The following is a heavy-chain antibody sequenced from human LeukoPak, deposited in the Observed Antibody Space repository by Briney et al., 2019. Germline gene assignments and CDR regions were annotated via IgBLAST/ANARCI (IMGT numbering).Heavy chain of an antibody. J-gene: IGHJ4*02. CDR2: IYYSGNT. CDR3: ARGYGDFRVEGRYFHS. CDR1: GGSISRYY. Sequence: PSETLSLTCTVSGGSISRYYWSWIRQPPGKGLEWIGYIYYSGNTNYNPSLKSRVTISVDTSKNQFSLKLSSVTAADTAVYYCARGYGDFRVEGRYFHSWGQGTLVTVSS. V-gene: IGHV4-59*08. D-gene: IGHD4-17*01.